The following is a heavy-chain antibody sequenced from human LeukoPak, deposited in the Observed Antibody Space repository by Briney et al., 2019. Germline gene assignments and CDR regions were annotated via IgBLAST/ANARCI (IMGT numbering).Heavy chain of an antibody. Sequence: ASVKVSCKASGYTFTSYGISWVRQAPGQGLEWMGWISAYNGNTNYAQKLQGRVTMTTDTSTSTAYMELRSLRSDDTAVYYCARAFSLSVHDAFDIWGQGTMVTVSS. CDR1: GYTFTSYG. CDR2: ISAYNGNT. V-gene: IGHV1-18*01. D-gene: IGHD3-16*02. CDR3: ARAFSLSVHDAFDI. J-gene: IGHJ3*02.